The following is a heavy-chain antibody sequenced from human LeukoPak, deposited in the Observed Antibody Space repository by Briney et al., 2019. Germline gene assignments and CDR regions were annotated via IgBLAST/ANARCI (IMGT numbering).Heavy chain of an antibody. V-gene: IGHV4-59*01. CDR1: GGSISSYY. Sequence: PSETLSLTCTVSGGSISSYYWSWIRQPPGKGLEWIGYIYYSGSTNYNPSLKSRVTISVDTSKNQFSLKLSSVTAADTAVYYCARVGYYYDSSGYEGNWFDPWGQRTLVTVSS. J-gene: IGHJ5*02. CDR3: ARVGYYYDSSGYEGNWFDP. D-gene: IGHD3-22*01. CDR2: IYYSGST.